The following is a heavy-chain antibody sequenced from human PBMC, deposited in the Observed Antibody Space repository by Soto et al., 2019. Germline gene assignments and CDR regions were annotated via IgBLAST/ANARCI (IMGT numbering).Heavy chain of an antibody. J-gene: IGHJ6*02. CDR3: ARETNGFMGAIAPAGYYYYGMDV. V-gene: IGHV3-11*01. CDR1: GFTFSDYY. CDR2: ISSSGSTI. Sequence: GGFLRLSCAASGFTFSDYYMSWIRQAPGKGLEWVSYISSSGSTIYYADSVKGRFTISRDNAKNSLYLQMNSLRAEDTAVYYCARETNGFMGAIAPAGYYYYGMDVWGQGTTVNVSS. D-gene: IGHD1-26*01.